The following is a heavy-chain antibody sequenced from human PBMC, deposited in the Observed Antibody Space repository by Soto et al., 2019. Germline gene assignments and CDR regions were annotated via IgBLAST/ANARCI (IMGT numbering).Heavy chain of an antibody. V-gene: IGHV1-69*01. J-gene: IGHJ6*02. D-gene: IGHD3-10*01. CDR2: IIPIFGTT. Sequence: QVQVVQSGVEVRRPGSSVKVSCKASGDTFKNCVISWVRQATGQGLEWMGGIIPIFGTTDFAQRFQGRLTITTDESTTTAYMELSRLRSEDTATYYCAAELGFGKLSVVWGQGTTVIVSS. CDR1: GDTFKNCV. CDR3: AAELGFGKLSVV.